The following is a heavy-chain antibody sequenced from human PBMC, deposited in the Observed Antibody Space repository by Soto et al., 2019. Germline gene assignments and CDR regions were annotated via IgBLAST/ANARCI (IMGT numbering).Heavy chain of an antibody. CDR3: ASYYDSSGLNY. V-gene: IGHV4-34*01. D-gene: IGHD3-22*01. CDR2: INHSGST. CDR1: GGSFSGYY. Sequence: SETLSLTCAVYGGSFSGYYWSWIRQPPGKGLEWIGEINHSGSTNYNPSLKSRVTISVDTSKNQFSLKLSSVTAADTAVYYCASYYDSSGLNYWGQGTLVT. J-gene: IGHJ4*02.